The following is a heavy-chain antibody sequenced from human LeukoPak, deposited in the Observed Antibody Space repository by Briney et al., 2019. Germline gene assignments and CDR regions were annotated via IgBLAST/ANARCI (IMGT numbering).Heavy chain of an antibody. CDR2: IDPSDSYT. CDR3: ARHLGYCSGGTCLYYFDY. CDR1: GYSFTSYW. D-gene: IGHD2-15*01. V-gene: IGHV5-10-1*01. Sequence: GESLQISGKGSGYSFTSYWISWVRQMPGKGLESMGRIDPSDSYTNYSPSFQGHVTISADKSISTAYLQWSSLRASDTAMYYCARHLGYCSGGTCLYYFDYWGQGTLVTVSS. J-gene: IGHJ4*02.